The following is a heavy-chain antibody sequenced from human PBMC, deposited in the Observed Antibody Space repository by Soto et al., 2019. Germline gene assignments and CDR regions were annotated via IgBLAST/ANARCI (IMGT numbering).Heavy chain of an antibody. CDR1: GLSFSRSG. D-gene: IGHD3-22*01. V-gene: IGHV3-33*01. CDR2: IWYDGSKK. CDR3: ARGVEYYEGSGRDYYYGRDI. J-gene: IGHJ6*02. Sequence: QVQLVESGGGVVQPGRYVRLACAASGLSFSRSGMHWVRQAPGKGLEWVAVIWYDGSKKYYADSVRGRFTISRDNSKNTLSLEMDSLTADDTAVYYCARGVEYYEGSGRDYYYGRDIWGQGTTVTVSS.